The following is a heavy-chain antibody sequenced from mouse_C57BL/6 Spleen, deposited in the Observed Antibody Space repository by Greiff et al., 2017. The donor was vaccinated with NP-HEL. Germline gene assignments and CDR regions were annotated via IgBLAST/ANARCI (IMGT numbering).Heavy chain of an antibody. Sequence: VKVEESGPGLVAPSQSLSITCTVSGFSLTSYGVHWVRQPPGKGLEWLVVIWSDGSTTYNSALKSRLSISKDNSKSQVFLKMNSLQTDDTAMYYCARHDGYYEDAMDYWGQGTSVTVSS. V-gene: IGHV2-6-1*01. D-gene: IGHD2-3*01. CDR1: GFSLTSYG. CDR2: IWSDGST. J-gene: IGHJ4*01. CDR3: ARHDGYYEDAMDY.